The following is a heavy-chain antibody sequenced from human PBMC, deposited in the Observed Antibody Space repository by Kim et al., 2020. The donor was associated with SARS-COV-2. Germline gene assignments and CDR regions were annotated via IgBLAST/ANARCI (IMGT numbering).Heavy chain of an antibody. J-gene: IGHJ4*02. CDR2: ISSSGSTI. V-gene: IGHV3-48*03. CDR3: ARGDRQIFGVLSLDY. Sequence: GGSLRLSCAASGFIFRSYEMNWARQAPGKGLGWVSYISSSGSTINYADSVKGRFTISRDNAKNSLYLQMNSLIAEDAAVYFCARGDRQIFGVLSLDYWGQGTLVTVSS. D-gene: IGHD3-3*01. CDR1: GFIFRSYE.